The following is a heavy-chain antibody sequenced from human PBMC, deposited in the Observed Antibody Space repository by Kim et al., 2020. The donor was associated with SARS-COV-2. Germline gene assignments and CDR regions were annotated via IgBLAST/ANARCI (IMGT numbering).Heavy chain of an antibody. D-gene: IGHD1-26*01. CDR2: IYPGDSDT. J-gene: IGHJ4*02. CDR1: GYSFTSYW. V-gene: IGHV5-51*01. CDR3: ARHNRLGGGSYYWDY. Sequence: GESLKISCKGSGYSFTSYWIGWVRQMPGKGLEWMGIIYPGDSDTRYSPSFQGQVTISADKSISTAYLQWSSLKASDTAMYYCARHNRLGGGSYYWDYWGQGTLVTVSS.